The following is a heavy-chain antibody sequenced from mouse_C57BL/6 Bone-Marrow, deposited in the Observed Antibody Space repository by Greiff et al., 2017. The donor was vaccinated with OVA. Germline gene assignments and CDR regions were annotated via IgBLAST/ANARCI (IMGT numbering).Heavy chain of an antibody. CDR1: GFTFSDYG. Sequence: EVKLVESGGGLVQPGGSLKLSCAASGFTFSDYGMAWVRQAPRTGPEWVAFISNLAYSFYSSDTVSGRFTISRENDKNTLYLEMSRLRSEDTAMYNCARRGDWDDFDYWGQGTTLTVSS. J-gene: IGHJ2*01. V-gene: IGHV5-15*01. CDR2: ISNLAYSF. CDR3: ARRGDWDDFDY. D-gene: IGHD4-1*01.